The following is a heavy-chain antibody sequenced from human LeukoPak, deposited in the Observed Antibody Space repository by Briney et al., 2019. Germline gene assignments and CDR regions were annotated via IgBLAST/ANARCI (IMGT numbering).Heavy chain of an antibody. CDR2: IRSKGYGGTT. D-gene: IGHD4-17*01. CDR3: VRGLPDPDY. CDR1: GFTFVNYA. J-gene: IGHJ4*02. V-gene: IGHV3-49*03. Sequence: GGSLRLSCAASGFTFVNYAMSWFRQAPGKGLEWVGFIRSKGYGGTTEYAPSVKGRFTISRDDSKSIAYLQMNSLKTEDTAVYYCVRGLPDPDYWGQGTLVTVSS.